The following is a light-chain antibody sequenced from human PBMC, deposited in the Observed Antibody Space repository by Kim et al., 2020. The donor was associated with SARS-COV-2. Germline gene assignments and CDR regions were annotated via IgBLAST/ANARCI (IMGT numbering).Light chain of an antibody. CDR3: QTWDTGSQV. J-gene: IGLJ2*01. CDR2: VNNDGGH. Sequence: QLVLTQSPSASASLGASIKLTCTLSSGHSTYAIAWHQQHPKRGPRFLMKVNNDGGHTKGDGIPDRFSGSSSGAERHLTISSLQFEDEADYYCQTWDTGSQVFGGGTKLTVL. V-gene: IGLV4-69*01. CDR1: SGHSTYA.